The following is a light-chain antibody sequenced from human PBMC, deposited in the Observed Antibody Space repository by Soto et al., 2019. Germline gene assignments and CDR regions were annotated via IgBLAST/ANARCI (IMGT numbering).Light chain of an antibody. V-gene: IGKV1-27*01. CDR1: QDIGNF. CDR2: AAS. CDR3: QKCKVAPFT. Sequence: ILMTQSPSSLSAFVEDRVTITCRASQDIGNFLAWYQQKPGKVPKLLIYAASTLQSGVPSRFSGSGSGTDFTLTISSLQPEDVATYYCQKCKVAPFTFGGGTKVEIK. J-gene: IGKJ4*01.